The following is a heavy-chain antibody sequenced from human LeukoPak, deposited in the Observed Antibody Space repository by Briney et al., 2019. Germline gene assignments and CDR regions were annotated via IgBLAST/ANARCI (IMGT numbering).Heavy chain of an antibody. J-gene: IGHJ4*02. CDR2: INPNSGGT. CDR1: GYTFTGYY. Sequence: ASVKVSCKASGYTFTGYYMHWVRQAPGQGLEWMGWINPNSGGTNYAQKFQGRVTMTRDTSISTAYMELSRLRSDDTAVYYCASSSVAGSLYYFDYWGQGTLVTVSS. D-gene: IGHD6-19*01. CDR3: ASSSVAGSLYYFDY. V-gene: IGHV1-2*02.